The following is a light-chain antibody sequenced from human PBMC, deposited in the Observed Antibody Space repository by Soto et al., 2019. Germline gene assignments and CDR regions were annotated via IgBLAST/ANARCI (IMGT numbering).Light chain of an antibody. CDR2: DAS. J-gene: IGKJ4*01. Sequence: DIQMTQSPSAMSAYVVDRVTITCLASQGISDSLAWFQQKPGKVPKRLIYDASTLPSGVPSRFSGSGSGTEFTLTISSLQPEDFATYFCLQYNSHPLTFGGGTKVDIK. CDR1: QGISDS. CDR3: LQYNSHPLT. V-gene: IGKV1-17*03.